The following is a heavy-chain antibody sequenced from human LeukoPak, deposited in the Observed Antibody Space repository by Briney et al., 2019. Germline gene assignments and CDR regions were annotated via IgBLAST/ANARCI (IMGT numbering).Heavy chain of an antibody. V-gene: IGHV3-20*04. J-gene: IGHJ4*02. CDR1: GFTFDDYS. CDR2: INWNGRSA. CDR3: ARVSDAYDYFFDY. Sequence: GGSLRLSCAVSGFTFDDYSMHWVRQAPGKGLEWVSGINWNGRSADYADSVQGRFTISRDDAKDSLFLQLNSLRAEDTAVYYCARVSDAYDYFFDYWGQGTLVTVSS. D-gene: IGHD5-12*01.